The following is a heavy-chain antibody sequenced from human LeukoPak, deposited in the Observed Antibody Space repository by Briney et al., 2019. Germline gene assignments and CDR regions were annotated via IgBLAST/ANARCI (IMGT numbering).Heavy chain of an antibody. J-gene: IGHJ4*02. CDR2: IYLSGST. V-gene: IGHV4-39*01. CDR1: GGSISSYY. Sequence: SETLSLTCTVSGGSISSYYWGWIRQPPGKGLEWIGSIYLSGSTYYNPSLKSRVTISVDTSKNRFSLKLSSVTAADTAVYYCARQSCGSNRGHYFDYWGQGILATVSS. D-gene: IGHD1-26*01. CDR3: ARQSCGSNRGHYFDY.